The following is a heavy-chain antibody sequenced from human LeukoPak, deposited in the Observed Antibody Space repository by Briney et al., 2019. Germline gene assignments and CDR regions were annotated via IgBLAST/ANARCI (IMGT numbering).Heavy chain of an antibody. CDR2: INPSGDGT. J-gene: IGHJ5*02. D-gene: IGHD1-14*01. CDR1: GHTFTTYY. CDR3: AKETSNTGWFDP. V-gene: IGHV1-46*01. Sequence: GASVKVSCKASGHTFTTYYVHLVRQAPGQGLEWMGVINPSGDGTNYPQRFQGRVTLTRDTSTSTVYMELTSLRSEDTAMYYCAKETSNTGWFDPWGQGTLVTVSS.